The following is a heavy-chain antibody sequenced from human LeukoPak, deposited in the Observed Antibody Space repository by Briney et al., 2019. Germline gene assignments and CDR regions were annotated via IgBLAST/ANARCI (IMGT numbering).Heavy chain of an antibody. CDR2: IYYSGST. D-gene: IGHD5-24*01. CDR3: ASLDGYNGQSDY. J-gene: IGHJ4*02. Sequence: PSETLSLTCTVSGGSISSYYWSWIRQPPGKGLEWIGYIYYSGSTNYNPSLKSRVTISVDTSKNQFSLKLSSVTAADTAVYYCASLDGYNGQSDYWGQGTLVTVSS. V-gene: IGHV4-59*01. CDR1: GGSISSYY.